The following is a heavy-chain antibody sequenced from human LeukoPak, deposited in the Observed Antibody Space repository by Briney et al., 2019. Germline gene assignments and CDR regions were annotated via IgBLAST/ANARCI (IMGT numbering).Heavy chain of an antibody. Sequence: SETLSLTCTVSGASISSSSWTWIRQSSGKGLESLGFISNNGKTKYKSSFEGRVSMSLDTSKSQFSLTLSSVTAADTAVYFCARRIYSGTVRHLLYSFMDVWGKGTTVIVS. J-gene: IGHJ6*03. D-gene: IGHD2-21*01. CDR3: ARRIYSGTVRHLLYSFMDV. V-gene: IGHV4-59*08. CDR2: ISNNGKT. CDR1: GASISSSS.